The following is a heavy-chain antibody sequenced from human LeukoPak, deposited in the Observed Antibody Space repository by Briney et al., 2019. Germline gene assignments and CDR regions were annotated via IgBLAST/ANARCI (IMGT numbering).Heavy chain of an antibody. Sequence: PSETLSLTCAGSGGSISSTTHYWGWLRQSPGKGLEWIGSIFYSGSTNYYNPSLKGRVTISVDTSKNRFSLRLSSVTAADTAMYYCARHMLHYDSSGLYLVGYFDLWGRGSLVTVS. J-gene: IGHJ2*01. V-gene: IGHV4-39*01. CDR1: GGSISSTTHY. CDR2: IFYSGSTN. D-gene: IGHD3-22*01. CDR3: ARHMLHYDSSGLYLVGYFDL.